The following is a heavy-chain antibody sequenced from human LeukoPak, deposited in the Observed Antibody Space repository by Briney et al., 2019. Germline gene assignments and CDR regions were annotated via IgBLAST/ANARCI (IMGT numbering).Heavy chain of an antibody. V-gene: IGHV1-18*01. Sequence: ASVKVSCKASGYTFTSYGISWVRQTPGQGLEWMGWISAYNGNTNYAQKLQGRVTMTTDTSTSTAYMELRSLRSDDAAVYYCARDLIPNYYGSGSYDYWGQGTLVTVSS. J-gene: IGHJ4*02. CDR2: ISAYNGNT. CDR1: GYTFTSYG. D-gene: IGHD3-10*01. CDR3: ARDLIPNYYGSGSYDY.